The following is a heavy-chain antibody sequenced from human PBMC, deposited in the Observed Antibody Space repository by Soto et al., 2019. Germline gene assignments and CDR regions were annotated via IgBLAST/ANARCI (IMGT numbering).Heavy chain of an antibody. CDR2: IYHSGST. D-gene: IGHD5-12*01. V-gene: IGHV4-39*07. J-gene: IGHJ4*02. CDR3: ASSGYSGFIEGVDY. CDR1: LDSFSSTDYY. Sequence: SETLSLTCTVSLDSFSSTDYYWGWIRQPPGKGLEWIGSIYHSGSTFYNPSLQSRVTISVDTSKNRFSLKLSSVTAADTAVYYCASSGYSGFIEGVDYWGQGTLVTVSS.